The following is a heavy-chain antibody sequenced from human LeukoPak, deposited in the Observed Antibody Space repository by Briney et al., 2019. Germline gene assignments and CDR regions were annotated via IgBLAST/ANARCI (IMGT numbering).Heavy chain of an antibody. CDR1: GGSISSSNW. CDR3: ARGLVRYYDFWSGYYGAARWFDP. V-gene: IGHV4-4*02. J-gene: IGHJ5*02. CDR2: IYHSGST. D-gene: IGHD3-3*01. Sequence: SETLSLTCAVSGGSISSSNWWSWVRQPPGKGLEWIGEIYHSGSTNYNPSLKSRVTISVDKSKNQFSLKLSSVTAADTAVYYCARGLVRYYDFWSGYYGAARWFDPWGQGTLVTVSS.